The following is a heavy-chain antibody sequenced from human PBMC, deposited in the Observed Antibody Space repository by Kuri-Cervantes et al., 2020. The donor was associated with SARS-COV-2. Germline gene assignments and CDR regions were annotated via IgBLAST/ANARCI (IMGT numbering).Heavy chain of an antibody. J-gene: IGHJ4*02. Sequence: GGSLRLSGAASGFTFSNYWMYWVRQAPGKGLVWVSRINGDVSTTGHADSVKGRFTISRDNAKNTLFLQMNSLRAEDTSVYYCARGQYSSGWSYDQYFDYWGKGTLVTVSS. CDR1: GFTFSNYW. V-gene: IGHV3-74*01. D-gene: IGHD6-19*01. CDR2: INGDVSTT. CDR3: ARGQYSSGWSYDQYFDY.